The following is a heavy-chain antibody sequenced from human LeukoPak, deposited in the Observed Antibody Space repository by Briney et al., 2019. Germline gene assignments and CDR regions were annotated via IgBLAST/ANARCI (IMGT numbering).Heavy chain of an antibody. D-gene: IGHD3-22*01. CDR2: IKQDGSEK. J-gene: IGHJ4*02. Sequence: GGSLRLSCAASGFTSSSYWMSWVRQAPGKGLEWVANIKQDGSEKYYVDSVKGRFIISRDNAKNLLYLQMNSLRAEDTAVYYCARDSRYYYDSSSFFDYWGQGTLVTVSS. CDR1: GFTSSSYW. CDR3: ARDSRYYYDSSSFFDY. V-gene: IGHV3-7*01.